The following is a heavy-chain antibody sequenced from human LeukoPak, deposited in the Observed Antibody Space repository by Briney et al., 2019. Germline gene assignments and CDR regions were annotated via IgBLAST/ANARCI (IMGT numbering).Heavy chain of an antibody. Sequence: GESLKISCKGSGYSFTSYWIGWVRQMPGKGLEWMGIIYPGDSDTRYSPSFQGQVTISADKSISTAYLQWSSLKVSDTAMYYCARWYYDSSGYYYFDYWGQGTLVTVSS. D-gene: IGHD3-22*01. J-gene: IGHJ4*02. CDR2: IYPGDSDT. CDR3: ARWYYDSSGYYYFDY. CDR1: GYSFTSYW. V-gene: IGHV5-51*01.